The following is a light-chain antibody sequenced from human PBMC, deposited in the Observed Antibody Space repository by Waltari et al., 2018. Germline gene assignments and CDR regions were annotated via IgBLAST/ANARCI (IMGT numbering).Light chain of an antibody. CDR2: AAS. CDR1: QRVANNY. Sequence: VLTQSPGTLSLSQGERATLSCRASQRVANNYLAWYQQRPGQAPRLLIYAASSRATGIPDRFSGSVSGTEFTLTISRLEPEDSAVYYCHQYGLSARTFGQGTKVEI. CDR3: HQYGLSART. J-gene: IGKJ1*01. V-gene: IGKV3-20*01.